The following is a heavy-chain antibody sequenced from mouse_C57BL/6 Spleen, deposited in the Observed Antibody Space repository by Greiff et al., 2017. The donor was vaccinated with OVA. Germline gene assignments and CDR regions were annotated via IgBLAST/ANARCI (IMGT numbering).Heavy chain of an antibody. CDR1: GFAFSSSW. V-gene: IGHV1-82*01. CDR3: TRWDYGNSDEGYFDV. J-gene: IGHJ1*03. D-gene: IGHD1-1*01. CDR2: IYPGDGDI. Sequence: VQLQQSGPELVKPGASVKISCKASGFAFSSSWMNWVKQRPGKGLEWIGRIYPGDGDINYNGKFKGKATLTADNYSRTSYMQLSSLKSEDTAVYFCTRWDYGNSDEGYFDVWGTGTTVTVSA.